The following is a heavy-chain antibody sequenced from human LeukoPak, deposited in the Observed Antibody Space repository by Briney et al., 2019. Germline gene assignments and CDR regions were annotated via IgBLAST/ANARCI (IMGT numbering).Heavy chain of an antibody. V-gene: IGHV3-30*18. CDR2: ISYDGSNK. D-gene: IGHD2-2*01. CDR1: GFTFSTYG. CDR3: AKDPCSSTSCYAYNFYYYGMDV. Sequence: GGSLGLSCAASGFTFSTYGMHWVRQAPGKGLEWVAVISYDGSNKYYADSVKGRFTISRDNSKNTLYLQMNSLRAEDTALYYCAKDPCSSTSCYAYNFYYYGMDVWGQGTTVTVSS. J-gene: IGHJ6*02.